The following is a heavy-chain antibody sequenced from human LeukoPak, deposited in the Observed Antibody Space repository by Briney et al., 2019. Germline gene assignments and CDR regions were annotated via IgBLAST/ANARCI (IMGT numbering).Heavy chain of an antibody. CDR2: IYYSGST. CDR3: ARVPIVVVPAAIGVVYYYYGMDV. J-gene: IGHJ6*04. CDR1: GGSISSGGYY. V-gene: IGHV4-31*03. D-gene: IGHD2-2*01. Sequence: PSQTLSLTCTVSGGSISSGGYYWSWIRQHPGKGLEWIGYIYYSGSTYYNPSLKSRVTISVDTSKNQFSLKLSSVTAADTAVYYCARVPIVVVPAAIGVVYYYYGMDVWGKGTTVTVSS.